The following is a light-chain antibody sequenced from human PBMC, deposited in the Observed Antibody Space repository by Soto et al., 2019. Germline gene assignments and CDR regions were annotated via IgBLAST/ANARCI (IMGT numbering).Light chain of an antibody. CDR1: QSVNIY. V-gene: IGKV3D-15*01. Sequence: EIVMTQSPATLSVSPGERATLSCRASQSVNIYLAWYQQKPGQAPRLLIFGASYRATGIPARFSGSGSGTEFNLTISSLQSEDFAVYFCQQYASSPLTFGGGTKVEIK. CDR3: QQYASSPLT. CDR2: GAS. J-gene: IGKJ4*01.